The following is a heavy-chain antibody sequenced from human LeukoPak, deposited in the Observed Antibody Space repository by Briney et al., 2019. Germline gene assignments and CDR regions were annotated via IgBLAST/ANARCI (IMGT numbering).Heavy chain of an antibody. J-gene: IGHJ4*02. D-gene: IGHD2-15*01. CDR1: GYSFTSYW. Sequence: GESLKISCKGSGYSFTSYWIGWVRQMPGKGLEWMGIIYPGDSDTRYSPSFQGQVTISADKSISTAYLQWSSLKASDTAMYYCATVGVVVAAPPLNYFDYWGQGTLVTVSS. CDR2: IYPGDSDT. CDR3: ATVGVVVAAPPLNYFDY. V-gene: IGHV5-51*01.